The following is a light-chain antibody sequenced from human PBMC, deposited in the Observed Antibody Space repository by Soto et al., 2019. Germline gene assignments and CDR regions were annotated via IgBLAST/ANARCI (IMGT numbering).Light chain of an antibody. Sequence: DIQMTQSPSSLSASVGDRVTITCRASESIRNNLNWYQQNPGKAPKLLIYAASTLQSGVPSRFSGGGSGTEFTLTIGSLQPEDFTTYYCQQTYSTPRGAFGQGTKVEFK. CDR2: AAS. V-gene: IGKV1-39*01. CDR3: QQTYSTPRGA. J-gene: IGKJ1*01. CDR1: ESIRNN.